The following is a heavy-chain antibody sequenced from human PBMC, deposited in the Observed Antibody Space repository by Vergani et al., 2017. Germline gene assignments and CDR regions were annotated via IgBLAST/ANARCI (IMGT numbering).Heavy chain of an antibody. CDR3: TRRKVELPNYYYYYGMDV. V-gene: IGHV3-15*01. CDR1: GFTFSNAW. J-gene: IGHJ6*02. D-gene: IGHD1-7*01. CDR2: IKSKTDGGTT. Sequence: EVQLVESGGGLVKPGGSLRLSCAASGFTFSNAWMSWVRQAPGKGLEWVGRIKSKTDGGTTDYAAPVKGRFTISRDDSKNTLYLQMNSLKTEDTAVYYCTRRKVELPNYYYYYGMDVWGQGTTVTVSS.